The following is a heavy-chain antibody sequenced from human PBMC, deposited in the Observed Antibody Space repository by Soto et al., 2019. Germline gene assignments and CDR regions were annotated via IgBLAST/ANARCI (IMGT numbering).Heavy chain of an antibody. CDR3: ARHGFEARRNRMYYFDY. Sequence: GASVKVSCKASGYTFTSYDINWVRQATGQGLEWMGWMNPNSGNTGYAQKFQGRVTMTRNTSISTAYMELSSLRSEDTAVYYCARHGFEARRNRMYYFDYWGQGTLVTVSS. CDR1: GYTFTSYD. V-gene: IGHV1-8*01. D-gene: IGHD3-9*01. CDR2: MNPNSGNT. J-gene: IGHJ4*02.